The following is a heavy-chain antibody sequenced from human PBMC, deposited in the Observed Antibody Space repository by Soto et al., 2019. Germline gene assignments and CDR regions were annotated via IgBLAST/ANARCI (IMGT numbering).Heavy chain of an antibody. V-gene: IGHV3-74*01. J-gene: IGHJ6*03. CDR3: ARGWFGPDV. CDR1: EFTFSGRS. Sequence: EVQLVESGGGLVQPGGSLRLSCAASEFTFSGRSVHWVRQAPGKGLVWVSGIDQVGTDSTYADSVKGRFTSSRDNAKNTVYLKMNSLSVEDTAVYYCARGWFGPDVWGKGTTVTVSS. D-gene: IGHD3-10*01. CDR2: IDQVGTDS.